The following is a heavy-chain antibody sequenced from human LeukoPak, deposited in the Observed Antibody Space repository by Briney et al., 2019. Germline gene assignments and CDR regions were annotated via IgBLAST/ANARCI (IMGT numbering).Heavy chain of an antibody. CDR2: IYYSEST. CDR3: ARRVGRYFGERAYYYNYMDV. Sequence: SETLSLTCTVSGDSISSYYWSWIRQPPGKGLEWIGYIYYSESTNYNPSLKSRVTISVDTSKNQFSLKLSSVTAADTAVYYCARRVGRYFGERAYYYNYMDVWDKGTTVTISS. CDR1: GDSISSYY. V-gene: IGHV4-59*12. J-gene: IGHJ6*03. D-gene: IGHD3-10*01.